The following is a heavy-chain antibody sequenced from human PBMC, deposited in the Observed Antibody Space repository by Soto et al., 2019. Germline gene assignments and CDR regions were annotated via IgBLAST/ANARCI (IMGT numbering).Heavy chain of an antibody. CDR1: GFTFSSYV. J-gene: IGHJ4*02. D-gene: IGHD2-15*01. V-gene: IGHV3-30-3*01. Sequence: QVQLVESGGGVVQPGRSLRLSRAASGFTFSSYVMHWVRQAPGKGLEWVAVISDDGSKRYYADSVKGRFTISRDSSNNMLYLQMNSLRAEDTAVYYCAREPEDIVSRVDYWGQGTLVTVSS. CDR2: ISDDGSKR. CDR3: AREPEDIVSRVDY.